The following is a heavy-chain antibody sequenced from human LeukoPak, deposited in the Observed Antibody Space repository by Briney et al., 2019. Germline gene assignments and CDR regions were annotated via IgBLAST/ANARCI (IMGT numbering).Heavy chain of an antibody. Sequence: PGGSLRLSCTASGFTFSSYNMNWVRQAPGKGLEWVSSISSSSTYIYYADSVKGRFTISRDNAKNSLFLQMNSLRAEDTAVYFCAREVVGYSYTYFDYWGQGTLVTVSS. J-gene: IGHJ4*02. CDR1: GFTFSSYN. CDR2: ISSSSTYI. V-gene: IGHV3-21*01. D-gene: IGHD5-18*01. CDR3: AREVVGYSYTYFDY.